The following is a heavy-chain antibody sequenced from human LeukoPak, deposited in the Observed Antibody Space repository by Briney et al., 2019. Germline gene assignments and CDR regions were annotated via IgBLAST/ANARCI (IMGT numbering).Heavy chain of an antibody. V-gene: IGHV1-2*04. Sequence: ASVKVSCKASGYTFTGYYMHWVRQAPGQGLEWMGWINPNSGGTNYAQKFQGWVTMTRDTSISTAYMELSRLRSDDTAVYYCARGQYYDSSGYSRASWGVADAFDIWGQGTMVTVSS. CDR2: INPNSGGT. CDR1: GYTFTGYY. D-gene: IGHD3-22*01. CDR3: ARGQYYDSSGYSRASWGVADAFDI. J-gene: IGHJ3*02.